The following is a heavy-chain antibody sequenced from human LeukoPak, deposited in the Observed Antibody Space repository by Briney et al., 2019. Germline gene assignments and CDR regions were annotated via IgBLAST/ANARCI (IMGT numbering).Heavy chain of an antibody. CDR2: IYTSGNT. V-gene: IGHV4-38-2*02. CDR1: GYSDSSGYY. J-gene: IGHJ4*02. Sequence: SETLSLTCTVSGYSDSSGYYWGWIRQPPGKGLEWIGRIYTSGNTNYNPSLKSRVTMSLDTSKKQFSLKLSSVTAADTAVYYCASNIDDSTGYWGQGTLVTVSA. D-gene: IGHD3-3*01. CDR3: ASNIDDSTGY.